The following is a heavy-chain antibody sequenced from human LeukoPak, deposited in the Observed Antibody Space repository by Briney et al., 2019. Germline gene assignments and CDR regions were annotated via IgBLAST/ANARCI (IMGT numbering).Heavy chain of an antibody. J-gene: IGHJ4*02. CDR2: ISGSGGST. CDR3: AKELYSCSWYGGDYFDY. D-gene: IGHD6-13*01. V-gene: IGHV3-23*01. Sequence: GGSLRLSCAASGFTFSSYAMSWVRQAPGKGLEWVSAISGSGGSTYYADSVKGRFTISRDNSKNTLYLQMNSLRAEDTAVYYCAKELYSCSWYGGDYFDYWGQGTLVTVSS. CDR1: GFTFSSYA.